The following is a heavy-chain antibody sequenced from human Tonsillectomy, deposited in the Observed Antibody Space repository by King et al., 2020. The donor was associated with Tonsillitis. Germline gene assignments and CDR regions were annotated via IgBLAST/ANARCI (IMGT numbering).Heavy chain of an antibody. CDR1: GYTFITYG. CDR3: ARGELGIDVTTLDY. V-gene: IGHV1-18*01. J-gene: IGHJ4*02. Sequence: QLVQSGVEVKKPGASVKVSCKASGYTFITYGISWVRQAPGQGLEWMGWISAYNGNTNYAQKLQGRVTMTTDTSASTAYMELRSLRSDDTAVYYCARGELGIDVTTLDYWGQGTLVTVSS. CDR2: ISAYNGNT. D-gene: IGHD7-27*01.